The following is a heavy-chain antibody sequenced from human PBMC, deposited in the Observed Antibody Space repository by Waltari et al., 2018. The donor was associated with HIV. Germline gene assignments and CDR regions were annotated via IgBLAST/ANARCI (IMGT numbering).Heavy chain of an antibody. CDR1: GASVSSVDFY. D-gene: IGHD3-16*01. CDR2: ISYSGAT. V-gene: IGHV4-61*08. Sequence: QLHLQESGPGLVKPSETLSLTCSVSGASVSSVDFYWTWIRQPPGKRPQWIGYISYSGATAYNPSLRSRVSISVDTSKNQFSLKLYSLVPSDTAMYYCARDGGSLPYYWGQGILVAVSS. CDR3: ARDGGSLPYY. J-gene: IGHJ4*02.